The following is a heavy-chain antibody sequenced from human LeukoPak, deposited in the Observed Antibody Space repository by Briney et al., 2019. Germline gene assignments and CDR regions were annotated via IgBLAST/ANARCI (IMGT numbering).Heavy chain of an antibody. V-gene: IGHV3-11*04. CDR3: ARDVVAARPRASYYFDY. D-gene: IGHD6-6*01. CDR1: GFTFSDYY. CDR2: ISSSGSTI. J-gene: IGHJ4*02. Sequence: GGSLRLSCAASGFTFSDYYMSWIRQAPGKGLEWVSYISSSGSTIYYADSVKGRFTISRDNAKNSLYLQMNSLRAEDTAAYYCARDVVAARPRASYYFDYWGQGTLVTVSS.